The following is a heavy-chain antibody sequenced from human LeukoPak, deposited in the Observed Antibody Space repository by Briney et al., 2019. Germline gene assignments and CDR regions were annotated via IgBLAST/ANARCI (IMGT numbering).Heavy chain of an antibody. J-gene: IGHJ5*02. CDR2: IYYSGST. V-gene: IGHV4-31*03. D-gene: IGHD3-10*01. CDR3: ARDLLGSGNLGWFDP. CDR1: GGSISSGGYY. Sequence: SETLSLTCTVSGGSISSGGYYWSWIRQHPGKGLEWIGYIYYSGSTYYNPSLKSRVTISVDTSKNQFSLKLSSVTAADTAVYYCARDLLGSGNLGWFDPWGQGTLVTVSS.